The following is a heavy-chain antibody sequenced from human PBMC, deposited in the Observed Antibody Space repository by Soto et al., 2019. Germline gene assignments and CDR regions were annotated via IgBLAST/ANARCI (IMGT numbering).Heavy chain of an antibody. V-gene: IGHV1-46*01. D-gene: IGHD1-20*01. J-gene: IGHJ6*02. CDR3: ARAQKAGITGTFYYYYGMDV. Sequence: QVQLVQSGAEVKKPGASVKVSCKASGYTFTSYYMHWVRQAPGQGLEWLGIINPSGGSTSYAQKFQGRVTMTRDTSTSTVYMELSSRRSKDTAVYYCARAQKAGITGTFYYYYGMDVWGQGTTVTVSS. CDR1: GYTFTSYY. CDR2: INPSGGST.